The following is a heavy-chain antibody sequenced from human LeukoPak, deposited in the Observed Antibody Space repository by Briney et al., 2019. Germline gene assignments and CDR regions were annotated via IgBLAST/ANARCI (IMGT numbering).Heavy chain of an antibody. CDR1: GYTFTSYY. CDR3: ARAPPYSSERYYYYYGMDV. D-gene: IGHD6-19*01. CDR2: INPSGGST. V-gene: IGHV1-46*01. Sequence: ASVKVSCKASGYTFTSYYMHWVRQAPGQGLEWMGIINPSGGSTSYAQKFQGRVTMTRDTSTSTAYMELSSLRSEDTAVYYCARAPPYSSERYYYYYGMDVWGQGTTVTVSS. J-gene: IGHJ6*02.